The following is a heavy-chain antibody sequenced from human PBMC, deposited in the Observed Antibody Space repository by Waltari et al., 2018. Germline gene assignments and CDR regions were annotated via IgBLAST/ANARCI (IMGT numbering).Heavy chain of an antibody. CDR1: GGSISSSSYY. CDR2: IYYSGST. V-gene: IGHV4-39*07. Sequence: QLQLQESGPGLVKPSETLSLTCTVSGGSISSSSYYWACIRQPPGKGLEWIGSIYYSGSTYYNPSLKSRVTISVDTSKNQFSLKLSSVTAAETAVYYCAIRQDYGDYYAAWGQGTLVTVSS. CDR3: AIRQDYGDYYAA. D-gene: IGHD4-17*01. J-gene: IGHJ5*02.